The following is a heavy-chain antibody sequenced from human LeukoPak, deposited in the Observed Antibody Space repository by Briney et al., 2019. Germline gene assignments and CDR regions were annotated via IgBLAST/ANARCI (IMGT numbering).Heavy chain of an antibody. CDR1: GFTFDDYA. CDR3: ARGAYLAYYFDY. CDR2: ISWNSGSI. D-gene: IGHD3-10*01. Sequence: PGRSLRLSCAASGFTFDDYAMHWVRQAPGKGLEWVSGISWNSGSIGYADSVKGRFTISRDNAKNSLYLQMNSLRAEDTAVYYCARGAYLAYYFDYWGQGSLVSVSS. V-gene: IGHV3-9*01. J-gene: IGHJ4*02.